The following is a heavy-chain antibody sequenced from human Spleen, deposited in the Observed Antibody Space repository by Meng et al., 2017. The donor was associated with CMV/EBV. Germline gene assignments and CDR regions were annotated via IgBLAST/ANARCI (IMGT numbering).Heavy chain of an antibody. CDR1: AFTFSTYG. CDR3: AKGMTYYDGSGEIDY. V-gene: IGHV3-30*18. Sequence: SAFTFSTYGMRLVRQAPRKWLAWMAFLSSDRSNKYYADSVKGRFTISRDNSTNSLYLQMNSLCAADPAVYYCAKGMTYYDGSGEIDYRGQGTLVTVSS. D-gene: IGHD3-22*01. CDR2: LSSDRSNK. J-gene: IGHJ4*02.